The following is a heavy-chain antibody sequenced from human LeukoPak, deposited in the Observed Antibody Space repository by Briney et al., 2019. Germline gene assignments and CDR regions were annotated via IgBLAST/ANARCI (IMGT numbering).Heavy chain of an antibody. J-gene: IGHJ4*02. CDR3: ARLGDLYGDYGIHDY. V-gene: IGHV5-51*01. CDR1: GYSFTSYW. CDR2: LYPGDSDT. Sequence: GESLKISCKGTGYSFTSYWSGWVRQMPGKGLEWMGILYPGDSDTRYSPSFQGHVTISADKSTSTAYVQWSSLKASDTAMYYCARLGDLYGDYGIHDYWGQGTLVTVSS. D-gene: IGHD4-17*01.